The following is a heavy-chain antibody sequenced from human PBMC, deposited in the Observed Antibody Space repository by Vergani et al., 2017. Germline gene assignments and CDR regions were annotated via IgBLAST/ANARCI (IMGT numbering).Heavy chain of an antibody. CDR3: AIFGVVIPPYYYXMDV. J-gene: IGHJ6*03. Sequence: EVQLVESGGGLVQPGGSLRLSCAASGFTFSSYEMNWVRQAPGKGLEWVSYISSSGSTIYYADSVKGRFTISRDNAKNSLYLQMNSLRAEDTAVYYCAIFGVVIPPYYYXMDVWGKGTTVTVSS. CDR1: GFTFSSYE. CDR2: ISSSGSTI. D-gene: IGHD3-3*01. V-gene: IGHV3-48*03.